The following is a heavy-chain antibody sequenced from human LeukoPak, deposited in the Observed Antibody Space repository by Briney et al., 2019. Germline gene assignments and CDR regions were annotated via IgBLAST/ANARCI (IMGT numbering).Heavy chain of an antibody. CDR3: AREAQQLATPNKAFDY. V-gene: IGHV1-2*02. J-gene: IGHJ4*02. CDR2: IKPNSGYT. CDR1: GYTFTDYF. Sequence: ASVKVSCKASGYTFTDYFMHWVRLAPGPGLEWMGWIKPNSGYTTSAQKFQGRVTVTRDTSISTAYMELSRLRSDDTAVYYCAREAQQLATPNKAFDYWGQGTLVTVSS. D-gene: IGHD5-12*01.